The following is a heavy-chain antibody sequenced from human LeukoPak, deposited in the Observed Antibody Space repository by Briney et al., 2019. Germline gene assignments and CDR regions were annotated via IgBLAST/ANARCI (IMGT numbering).Heavy chain of an antibody. CDR2: IFYSGNT. J-gene: IGHJ5*02. CDR3: ARTGDYSRSTGGWFDP. CDR1: GDSINSHY. Sequence: PSATLSLTCTVFGDSINSHYWSWVRQAPGKVLEWIGYIFYSGNTNYSPSLKSRVTISIDTSKKQFSLRLTSVTTADTAVYFCARTGDYSRSTGGWFDPWGQGTLVTVSS. D-gene: IGHD4-11*01. V-gene: IGHV4-59*11.